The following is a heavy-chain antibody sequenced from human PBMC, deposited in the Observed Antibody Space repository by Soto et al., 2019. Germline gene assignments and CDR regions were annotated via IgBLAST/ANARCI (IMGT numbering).Heavy chain of an antibody. CDR1: GYTFTSYY. Sequence: QVQLVQSGAEVKKPGASVKVSCKASGYTFTSYYMHWVRQAPGQGLEWMGIINPSGGSTSYAQKFQGRVTMTRDTSTSTVYMELSSLRSKDTAVYYCARRIAAAGGLDYWGQGTLVTVSS. CDR3: ARRIAAAGGLDY. CDR2: INPSGGST. D-gene: IGHD6-13*01. J-gene: IGHJ4*02. V-gene: IGHV1-46*03.